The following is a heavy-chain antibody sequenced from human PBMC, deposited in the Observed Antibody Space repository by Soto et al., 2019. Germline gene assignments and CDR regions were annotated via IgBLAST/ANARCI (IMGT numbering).Heavy chain of an antibody. CDR2: ISYDGSNK. CDR1: GFTFSSYG. D-gene: IGHD6-13*01. V-gene: IGHV3-30*18. J-gene: IGHJ6*02. Sequence: GGSLRLSCAASGFTFSSYGMHWVRQAPGKGLEWVAVISYDGSNKYYADSVKGRFTISRDNSKNTLYLQMNSLRAEDTAVYYCAKEGGIAAAGTPLYYYYGMDVWGQGTTVTVSS. CDR3: AKEGGIAAAGTPLYYYYGMDV.